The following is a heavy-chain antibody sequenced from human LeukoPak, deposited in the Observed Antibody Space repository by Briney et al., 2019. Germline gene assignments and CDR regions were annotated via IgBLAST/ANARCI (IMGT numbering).Heavy chain of an antibody. Sequence: GGSLRLSCAASGFTLSSYWMSWVRQAPGKGLEWVANIKQDGSEKYYVDSVKGRFTISRDNAKNSLYLQMNSLRAEDTAVYYCARGVHFDYWGQGTLVTVSS. CDR1: GFTLSSYW. CDR3: ARGVHFDY. V-gene: IGHV3-7*01. CDR2: IKQDGSEK. J-gene: IGHJ4*02.